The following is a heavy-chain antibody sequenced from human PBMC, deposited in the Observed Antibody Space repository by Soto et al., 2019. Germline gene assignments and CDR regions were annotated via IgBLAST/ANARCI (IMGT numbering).Heavy chain of an antibody. CDR3: ATYYYDSPPDY. CDR1: GGSISSSSYY. J-gene: IGHJ4*02. D-gene: IGHD3-22*01. CDR2: IYYSGST. Sequence: SETLSLTCTVSGGSISSSSYYWGWIRQPPGKGLEWIGSIYYSGSTYYNPSLKSRVTISVDTSKNQFSLKLSSVTAADTAVYYCATYYYDSPPDYWGQGTLVPVSP. V-gene: IGHV4-39*01.